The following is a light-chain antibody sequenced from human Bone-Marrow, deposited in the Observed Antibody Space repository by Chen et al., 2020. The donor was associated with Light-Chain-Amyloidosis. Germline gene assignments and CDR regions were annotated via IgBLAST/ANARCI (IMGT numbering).Light chain of an antibody. V-gene: IGLV2-8*01. CDR1: TSDVGRFDY. Sequence: QSALTQPPSASGSPGQSFTISCPGTTSDVGRFDYVSWYQHHPGNAPYFLIYEVFNRSSGVPVRCSGSKSGNTASLTVSGLQAEDEADYYCCSYAGDSWVFGGGTKLTVL. CDR3: CSYAGDSWV. J-gene: IGLJ3*02. CDR2: EVF.